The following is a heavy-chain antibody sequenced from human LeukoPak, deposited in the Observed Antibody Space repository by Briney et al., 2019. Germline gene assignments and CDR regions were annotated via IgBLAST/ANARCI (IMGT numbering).Heavy chain of an antibody. Sequence: PGGSLRLSCAASGFTFSSYWMSWVRQAPGKGLEWVANINGDESEKYYEDSVKARFTISRDNAKNSLYLQMNSLRVDDTAIYYCSRGEGDDYWGQGTLVTVSS. V-gene: IGHV3-7*01. CDR3: SRGEGDDY. CDR1: GFTFSSYW. D-gene: IGHD3-10*01. J-gene: IGHJ4*02. CDR2: INGDESEK.